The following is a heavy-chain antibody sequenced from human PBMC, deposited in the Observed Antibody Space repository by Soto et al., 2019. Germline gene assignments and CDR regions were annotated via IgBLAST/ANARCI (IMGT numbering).Heavy chain of an antibody. CDR3: ARDGPYYYASRMDV. Sequence: EVQLVKSGGGLIQTGGSLRLSCAASGIPVSSNYMTWVRQAPGKGLEWVSVLHSGGDTYYANSVKGRFTISRHDSTNTLFLQMNTLTAEDTAVYYCARDGPYYYASRMDVWGQGTTVTVSS. V-gene: IGHV3-53*04. CDR2: LHSGGDT. CDR1: GIPVSSNY. D-gene: IGHD3-10*01. J-gene: IGHJ6*02.